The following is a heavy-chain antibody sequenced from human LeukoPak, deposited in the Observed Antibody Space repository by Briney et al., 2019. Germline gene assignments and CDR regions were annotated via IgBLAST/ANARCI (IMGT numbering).Heavy chain of an antibody. V-gene: IGHV3-23*01. Sequence: GGSLRLSCAASGFTFSSYAMSWVRQAPGKGLEWVSAISGSGGTTYYANSVKGRFTFSRDNSKNTLYLQMNSLRAEDTAIYYCARMIRDYGDSSWLDPWGQGTLVTVSP. J-gene: IGHJ5*02. CDR1: GFTFSSYA. D-gene: IGHD4-17*01. CDR3: ARMIRDYGDSSWLDP. CDR2: ISGSGGTT.